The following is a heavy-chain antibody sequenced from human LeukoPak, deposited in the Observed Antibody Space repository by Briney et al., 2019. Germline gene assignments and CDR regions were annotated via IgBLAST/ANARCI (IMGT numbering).Heavy chain of an antibody. CDR1: GGSISSDY. D-gene: IGHD3-10*01. V-gene: IGHV4-59*08. Sequence: PSETLSLTCTVSGGSISSDYWSWIRQSPGKGLEWIGYIYYSESTYYNPSLKSRVTISVDTSKTQFSLKLSSVTAADTAVYYCARSRGGSGSYLGGFDYWGQGTLVTVSS. J-gene: IGHJ4*02. CDR2: IYYSEST. CDR3: ARSRGGSGSYLGGFDY.